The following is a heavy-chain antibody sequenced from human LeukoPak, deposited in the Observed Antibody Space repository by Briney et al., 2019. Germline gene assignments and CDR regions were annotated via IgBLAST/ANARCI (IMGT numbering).Heavy chain of an antibody. CDR2: IYHSGST. V-gene: IGHV4-30-2*01. J-gene: IGHJ6*03. Sequence: SQTLSLTCTVSGGSISSGGYYWSWIRQPPGKGLEWIGHIYHSGSTYYNPSLKSRVTISVDRSKNQFSLKLSSVTAADTAVYYCARATGGSLWDDYMDVWGKGTTVTVSS. CDR3: ARATGGSLWDDYMDV. D-gene: IGHD1-26*01. CDR1: GGSISSGGYY.